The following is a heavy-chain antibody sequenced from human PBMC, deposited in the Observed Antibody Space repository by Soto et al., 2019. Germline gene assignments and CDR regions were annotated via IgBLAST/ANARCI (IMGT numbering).Heavy chain of an antibody. CDR1: GGTFSRYT. CDR3: ASHFTGVLVLGTSPPGGDNYGWDV. J-gene: IGHJ6*02. CDR2: IIPIVDIP. V-gene: IGHV1-69*02. D-gene: IGHD2-15*01. Sequence: QVQLVQSGAEVKKPGSSVKVSCKASGGTFSRYTFTWVRQAPGQGLEWMGRIIPIVDIPNYAQNFQGRVTITAAKSTSTAYMAMSSLTSDDTAVYYCASHFTGVLVLGTSPPGGDNYGWDVWGQGTTVSVS.